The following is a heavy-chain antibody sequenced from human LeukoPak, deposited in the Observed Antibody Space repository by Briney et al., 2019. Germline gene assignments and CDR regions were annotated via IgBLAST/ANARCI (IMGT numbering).Heavy chain of an antibody. CDR3: AKRYYYGSGSYGDMDV. CDR1: GFTFSSYA. J-gene: IGHJ6*03. D-gene: IGHD3-10*01. V-gene: IGHV3-23*01. Sequence: GGSLRLSCAASGFTFSSYAMSWVRQAPGKGLEWVSAISGSGGSTYYADSAKGRFTISRDNSKNTLYLQMNSLRAEDTAVYYCAKRYYYGSGSYGDMDVWGKGTTVTVSS. CDR2: ISGSGGST.